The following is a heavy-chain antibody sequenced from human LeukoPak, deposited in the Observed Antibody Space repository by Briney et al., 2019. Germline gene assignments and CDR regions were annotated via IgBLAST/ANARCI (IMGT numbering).Heavy chain of an antibody. V-gene: IGHV4-38-2*02. D-gene: IGHD1-1*01. CDR3: ARDTWKDYYYYFMDV. J-gene: IGHJ6*03. Sequence: SETLSLTCTVSGDSISNPYYWGWIRQPPGKGLEWIRSISHSGSTFYTPSLRSRVTISLDTSKNQFSLKLNSVTAADTAVYYCARDTWKDYYYYFMDVWGKGTTVTVSS. CDR1: GDSISNPYY. CDR2: ISHSGST.